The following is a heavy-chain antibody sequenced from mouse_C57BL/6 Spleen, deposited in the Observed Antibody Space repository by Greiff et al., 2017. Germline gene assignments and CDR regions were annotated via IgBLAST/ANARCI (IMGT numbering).Heavy chain of an antibody. Sequence: EVQLVESGGGLVQPGGSLSLSCAASGFTFTDYYMSWVRQPPGKALEWLGFIRNKANGYTTEYSASVKGRFTISRDNSQSILYLQMNALRAEDSATYYCARYITLFITTGATAMDYWGQGTSVTVSS. V-gene: IGHV7-3*01. CDR2: IRNKANGYTT. CDR3: ARYITLFITTGATAMDY. D-gene: IGHD1-1*01. J-gene: IGHJ4*01. CDR1: GFTFTDYY.